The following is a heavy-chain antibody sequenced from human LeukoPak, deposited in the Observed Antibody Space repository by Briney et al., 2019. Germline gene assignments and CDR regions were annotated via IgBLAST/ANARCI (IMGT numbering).Heavy chain of an antibody. J-gene: IGHJ5*02. D-gene: IGHD2/OR15-2a*01. CDR2: IWYNGKNK. V-gene: IGHV3-33*01. CDR3: TRDHFA. Sequence: GRSLRLSCAASGSTFSTYAMHWVRQAPGKGLEWVAMIWYNGKNKHYADSVKGRFTISRDNSKNTLYLQMNSLTTEDTAVYYCTRDHFAWGQGTLVTVSS. CDR1: GSTFSTYA.